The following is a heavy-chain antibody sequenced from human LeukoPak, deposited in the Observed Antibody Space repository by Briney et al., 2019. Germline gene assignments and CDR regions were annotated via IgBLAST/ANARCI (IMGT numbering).Heavy chain of an antibody. CDR1: GGTFSSYA. V-gene: IGHV1-18*01. D-gene: IGHD1-26*01. CDR2: ISAYNGNT. J-gene: IGHJ4*02. Sequence: ASVKVSCKASGGTFSSYAISWVRQAPGQGLEWMGWISAYNGNTNYAQKLQGRVTMTTDTSTSTAYMELRSLRSDDTAVYYCARDLKSGSYRHVYWGQGTLVTVSS. CDR3: ARDLKSGSYRHVY.